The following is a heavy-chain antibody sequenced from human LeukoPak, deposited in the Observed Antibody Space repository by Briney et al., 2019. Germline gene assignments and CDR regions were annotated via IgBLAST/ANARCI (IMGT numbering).Heavy chain of an antibody. CDR3: ARAHSSGLRWFDP. CDR1: GDSISSYY. V-gene: IGHV4-59*12. J-gene: IGHJ5*02. CDR2: IYYSGST. D-gene: IGHD6-19*01. Sequence: SETLSLTCTVSGDSISSYYWSWIRQPPGKGLEWIGYIYYSGSTNYNPSLKSRVTISVDTSKNQFSLKLSSVTAADTAVYYCARAHSSGLRWFDPWGQGTLVTVSS.